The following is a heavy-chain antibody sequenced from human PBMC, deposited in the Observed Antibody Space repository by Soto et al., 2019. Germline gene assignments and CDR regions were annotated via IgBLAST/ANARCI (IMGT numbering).Heavy chain of an antibody. D-gene: IGHD3-16*01. CDR3: TVGGAGHPFDY. CDR1: GVSITSHY. J-gene: IGHJ4*02. CDR2: IHYSGST. V-gene: IGHV4-59*11. Sequence: QVQLQESGPGLVKPSETLSLTCTVSGVSITSHYWTWIRQPPGKGLEWIWNIHYSGSTNYSPSLNGRVIISVDTSENQSSLKLCSVTTADTAVYYCTVGGAGHPFDYWGQGTLVTVSS.